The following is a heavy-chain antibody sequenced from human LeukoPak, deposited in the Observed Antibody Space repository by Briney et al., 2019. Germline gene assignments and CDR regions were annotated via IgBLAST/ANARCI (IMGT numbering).Heavy chain of an antibody. CDR2: ISGSGGST. D-gene: IGHD2-2*01. CDR3: AKDPLLGYCSSTSCYGVDY. J-gene: IGHJ4*02. Sequence: GGSLRLSCAASGFTFSSYAMTWVRQTPGKGLEWVSVISGSGGSTYYADSVKGRFTISRDNSKNTMYLQMDSLRAEDTAVYYCAKDPLLGYCSSTSCYGVDYWGQGTLVTVSS. CDR1: GFTFSSYA. V-gene: IGHV3-23*01.